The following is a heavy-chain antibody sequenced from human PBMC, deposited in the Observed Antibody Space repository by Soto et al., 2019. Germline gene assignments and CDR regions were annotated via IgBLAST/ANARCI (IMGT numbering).Heavy chain of an antibody. CDR3: ARAPTGGTWPVYFDW. D-gene: IGHD2-15*01. Sequence: VQLVESGGGLVQPGRSLRLSCTASAFTFGDFAMHWVRQVPGKGLEWVSGINWNGNYIGYADSVKGRFTVSRDNAKNYLYLQMNSLRPEDTALYFCARAPTGGTWPVYFDWLGRGTLVTVSS. CDR1: AFTFGDFA. V-gene: IGHV3-9*01. J-gene: IGHJ4*02. CDR2: INWNGNYI.